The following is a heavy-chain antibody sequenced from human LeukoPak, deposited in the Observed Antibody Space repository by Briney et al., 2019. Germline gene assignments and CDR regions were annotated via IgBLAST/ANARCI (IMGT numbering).Heavy chain of an antibody. CDR1: GYRFTSYW. Sequence: GESLQISCKGSGYRFTSYWLGWVRQMPGKGLEWMGIIYPGDSDTTYSPSFQGQVTISADKSISTAYLQWSSLKASDTAMYYCARLISGYSYYFDYWGQGTLVTVSS. CDR2: IYPGDSDT. CDR3: ARLISGYSYYFDY. J-gene: IGHJ4*02. D-gene: IGHD3-22*01. V-gene: IGHV5-51*01.